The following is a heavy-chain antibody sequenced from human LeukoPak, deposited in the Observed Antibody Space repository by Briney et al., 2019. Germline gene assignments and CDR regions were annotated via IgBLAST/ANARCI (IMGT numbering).Heavy chain of an antibody. CDR2: ISSSSSSTI. CDR3: ALGVTTVNAFDI. J-gene: IGHJ3*02. Sequence: GGSLRLSCAASGFTFSSYSMNSVRQAPGKGLEWVSYISSSSSSTIYYAGAVKGRFTISRGNAKNSLYLQMNSLRDEDTAVYYCALGVTTVNAFDIWGQGTMVTVSS. V-gene: IGHV3-48*02. D-gene: IGHD4-17*01. CDR1: GFTFSSYS.